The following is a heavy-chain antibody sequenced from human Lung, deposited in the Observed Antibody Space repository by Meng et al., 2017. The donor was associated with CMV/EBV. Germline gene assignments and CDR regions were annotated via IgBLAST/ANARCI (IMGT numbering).Heavy chain of an antibody. Sequence: GGSLRLSCAASGFTFSSYWMSWVRQAPGKGLEWVANINQDGNEEYYVDSLKGRFTISRDNAKNSLYLQMTSLRAEDTAVYYCARDGTLSPYYYYYGMDVWGKGTXVTVAS. V-gene: IGHV3-7*01. CDR3: ARDGTLSPYYYYYGMDV. CDR2: INQDGNEE. CDR1: GFTFSSYW. J-gene: IGHJ6*04.